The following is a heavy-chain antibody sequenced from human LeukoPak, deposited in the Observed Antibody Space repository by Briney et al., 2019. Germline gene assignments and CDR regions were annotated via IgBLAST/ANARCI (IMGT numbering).Heavy chain of an antibody. D-gene: IGHD6-13*01. CDR1: GYTFTSYY. J-gene: IGHJ4*02. V-gene: IGHV1-46*01. CDR2: INPSGGST. CDR3: ARGGPRIAAASQEPFDY. Sequence: ASVKVSCKASGYTFTSYYMHWVRQAPGQGLEWMGIINPSGGSTSYAQKFQGRVTMTRDMSTSTVYMELSSLRSEDTAVYYCARGGPRIAAASQEPFDYWGQVTLVTVSS.